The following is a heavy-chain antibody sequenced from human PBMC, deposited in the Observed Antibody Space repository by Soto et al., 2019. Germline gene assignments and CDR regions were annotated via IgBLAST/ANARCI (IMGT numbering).Heavy chain of an antibody. J-gene: IGHJ3*02. Sequence: QVQLVQSGAEVKKPGASVKVSCKASGYTFTSYDINWVRQATGQGLEWMGWMNPNSGNTGYAQKFQGRVTMTRNTSISTGYMELSSLRSEDTAVYYCARGGYCSGGSCYSGLVGAFDIWGQGTMVTVSS. V-gene: IGHV1-8*01. CDR2: MNPNSGNT. CDR3: ARGGYCSGGSCYSGLVGAFDI. D-gene: IGHD2-15*01. CDR1: GYTFTSYD.